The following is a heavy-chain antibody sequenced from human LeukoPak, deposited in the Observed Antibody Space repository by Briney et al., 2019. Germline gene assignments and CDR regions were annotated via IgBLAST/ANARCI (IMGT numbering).Heavy chain of an antibody. CDR2: IVVGSGNT. J-gene: IGHJ4*02. D-gene: IGHD6-19*01. CDR1: GFTFTSSA. CDR3: ATAVAGWDYFDY. Sequence: SVTVSCTASGFTFTSSAVQWVRQARGQRLEWIGWIVVGSGNTNYAQKFQERVTITRDMSTSTAYMELSSLRSDDTAVYYCATAVAGWDYFDYWGQGTLVTVSS. V-gene: IGHV1-58*01.